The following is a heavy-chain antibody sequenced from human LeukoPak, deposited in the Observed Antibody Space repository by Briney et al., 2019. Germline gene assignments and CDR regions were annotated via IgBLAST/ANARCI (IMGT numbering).Heavy chain of an antibody. J-gene: IGHJ4*02. CDR1: GDSINTKSYY. Sequence: ASETLSLTCTVFGDSINTKSYYWGWIRQPPGKGLEWIGSIYYSGNTYYNPSLKSRVTLSIDTSKNQFSLRLSSVTAADTAVYYCARHSYGTFDYWGQGTLVTASS. CDR2: IYYSGNT. CDR3: ARHSYGTFDY. V-gene: IGHV4-39*01. D-gene: IGHD5-18*01.